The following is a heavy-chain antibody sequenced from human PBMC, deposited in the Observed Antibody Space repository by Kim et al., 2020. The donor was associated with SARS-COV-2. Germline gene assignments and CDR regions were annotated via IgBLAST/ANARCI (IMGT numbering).Heavy chain of an antibody. V-gene: IGHV1-3*01. J-gene: IGHJ6*02. D-gene: IGHD3-22*01. CDR1: GYTFTSYA. CDR3: ARAPYYDSSGWAYYYYYGMDV. Sequence: APVKVSCKASGYTFTSYAMHWVRQAPGQRLEWMGWINAGNGNTKYSQKFQGRVTITRDTSASTAYMELSSLRSEDTAVYYCARAPYYDSSGWAYYYYYGMDVWGQGTTVTVSS. CDR2: INAGNGNT.